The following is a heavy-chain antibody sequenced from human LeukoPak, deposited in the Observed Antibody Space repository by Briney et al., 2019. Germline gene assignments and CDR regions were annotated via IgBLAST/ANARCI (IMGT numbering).Heavy chain of an antibody. CDR3: ARDFWSGY. D-gene: IGHD3-3*01. J-gene: IGHJ4*02. CDR2: IYHSGST. V-gene: IGHV4-38-2*02. CDR1: GYSISSGYY. Sequence: SETLSLTCTVSGYSISSGYYWGWIRQPPGKGLEWIGSIYHSGSTYYNPSLKSRVTISVDTSKNQFSLKLSSVTAADTAVYYCARDFWSGYWGQGTLVTVSS.